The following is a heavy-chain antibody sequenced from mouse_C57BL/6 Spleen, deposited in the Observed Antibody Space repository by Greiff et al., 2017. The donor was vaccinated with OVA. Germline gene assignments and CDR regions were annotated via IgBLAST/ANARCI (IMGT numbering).Heavy chain of an antibody. J-gene: IGHJ4*01. CDR3: ARRYDYDGNAMDY. V-gene: IGHV3-6*01. D-gene: IGHD2-4*01. CDR1: GYSITSGYY. Sequence: EVQLQESGPGLVKPSQSLSLTCSVTGYSITSGYYWNWIRQFPGNKLEWMGYISYDGSNNYNPSLKNRISITRDTSKNQFFLKLNSVTTEDTATYYCARRYDYDGNAMDYWGQGTSVTVSS. CDR2: ISYDGSN.